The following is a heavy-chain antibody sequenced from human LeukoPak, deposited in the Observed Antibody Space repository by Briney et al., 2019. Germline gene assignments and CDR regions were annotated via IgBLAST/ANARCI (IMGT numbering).Heavy chain of an antibody. CDR2: ISGRGGST. J-gene: IGHJ4*02. CDR3: AKDEGDCSGGSCFGFGFDY. CDR1: GFTVSSYA. Sequence: GGCLSLSWPAAGFTVSSYAMSWVRQAAGKGLEWVSAISGRGGSTYYTDSVKGRFTISRDNSKNTLYLQMNSLRAEDTAVYYCAKDEGDCSGGSCFGFGFDYWGQGTLVTVPS. D-gene: IGHD2-15*01. V-gene: IGHV3-23*01.